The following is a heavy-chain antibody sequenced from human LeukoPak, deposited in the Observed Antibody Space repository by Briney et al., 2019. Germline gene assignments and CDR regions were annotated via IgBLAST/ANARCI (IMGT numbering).Heavy chain of an antibody. CDR2: IYYSGST. CDR1: GGSISSYY. D-gene: IGHD2-2*01. J-gene: IGHJ4*02. CDR3: ARGRAAPAPPDY. V-gene: IGHV4-59*12. Sequence: SETLSLTCTVSGGSISSYYWSWIRQPPGKGLEWIGYIYYSGSTNYNPSLKSRVTISVDTSKNQFSLKLSSVTAADTAVYYCARGRAAPAPPDYWGQGTLVTVSS.